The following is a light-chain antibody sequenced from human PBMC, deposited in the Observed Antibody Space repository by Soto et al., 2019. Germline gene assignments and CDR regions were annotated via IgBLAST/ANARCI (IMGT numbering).Light chain of an antibody. CDR1: QSVASRY. CDR3: QQYGSSPRYS. J-gene: IGKJ2*03. Sequence: DIVLTQSPGTLSLSPGERATLSCRASQSVASRYLAWYQQKPGQAPRLVINAVSRRATGISVRFSGSRSGTDFTLTISRLEPEDFAEYYCQQYGSSPRYSFGQGTKLEIK. CDR2: AVS. V-gene: IGKV3-20*01.